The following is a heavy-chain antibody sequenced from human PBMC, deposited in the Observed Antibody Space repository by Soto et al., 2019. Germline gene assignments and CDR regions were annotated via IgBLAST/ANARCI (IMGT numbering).Heavy chain of an antibody. V-gene: IGHV2-70*13. Sequence: VSGPTLVNPTETLTLTCTFSGFSLTSPGMCVSWTRQPPGKALEWLALIERDDDDKYYSTSLKTRLTISKDTRKNQVVLTMANMDPADTGTYYCARSIRGTRRFNGMDVWGQGNTVTVSS. D-gene: IGHD1-20*01. CDR1: GFSLTSPGMC. CDR2: IERDDDDK. CDR3: ARSIRGTRRFNGMDV. J-gene: IGHJ6*02.